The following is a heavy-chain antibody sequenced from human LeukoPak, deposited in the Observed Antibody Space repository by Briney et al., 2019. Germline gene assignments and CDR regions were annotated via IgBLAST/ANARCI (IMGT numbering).Heavy chain of an antibody. V-gene: IGHV3-11*03. CDR3: ARPRGSSGWWGDFDY. J-gene: IGHJ4*02. CDR1: GFTFSDYY. D-gene: IGHD6-19*01. Sequence: GGSLRLSCAASGFTFSDYYMSWIRKAPGKGLEGVSYISSSSSYTNYADSVKGRFTISRDNAKNSLYLQMNSLRAEDTAVYYCARPRGSSGWWGDFDYWGQGTLVTVSS. CDR2: ISSSSSYT.